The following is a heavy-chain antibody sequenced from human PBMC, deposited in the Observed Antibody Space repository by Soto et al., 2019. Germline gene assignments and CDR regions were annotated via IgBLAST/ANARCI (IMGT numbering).Heavy chain of an antibody. Sequence: TVSGGSISSYYWSWIRQPAGKGLEWIGRIYTSGSTNYNPSLKSRVTMSVDTSKNQFSLKLSSVTAADTAVYYCARLLLWFGEPNDAFDIWGQGTMVTVSS. D-gene: IGHD3-10*01. CDR2: IYTSGST. CDR3: ARLLLWFGEPNDAFDI. CDR1: GGSISSYY. V-gene: IGHV4-4*07. J-gene: IGHJ3*02.